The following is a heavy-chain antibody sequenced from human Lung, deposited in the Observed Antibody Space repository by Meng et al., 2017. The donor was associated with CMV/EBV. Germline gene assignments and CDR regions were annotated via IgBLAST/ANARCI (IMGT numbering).Heavy chain of an antibody. J-gene: IGHJ6*02. D-gene: IGHD3/OR15-3a*01. V-gene: IGHV4-34*01. CDR2: INHSGIT. Sequence: LSLXCAVYGGSFSGYYWTWFRQPPGKGLEWIGEINHSGITNYNPSLKSPVTISVDTSKNQFSLKVSSVTAADTAVYYCARGNRGLDEVVRGGYYYYGLDVWXQGTXVTVAS. CDR1: GGSFSGYY. CDR3: ARGNRGLDEVVRGGYYYYGLDV.